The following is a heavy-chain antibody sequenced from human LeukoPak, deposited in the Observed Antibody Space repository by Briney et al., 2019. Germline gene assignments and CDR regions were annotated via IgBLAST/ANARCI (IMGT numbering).Heavy chain of an antibody. Sequence: TGGSLRLSCAASGFTFSSYAMHWVRQAPGEGLEWVAVISYDGSNKYYADSVKGRFTISRDNSKNTLYLQMNSLRAEDTAVYYCAKSSRRYCTNGICYDASADYFDSWGQGTLVTVSS. CDR2: ISYDGSNK. CDR3: AKSSRRYCTNGICYDASADYFDS. V-gene: IGHV3-30-3*02. J-gene: IGHJ4*02. D-gene: IGHD2-8*01. CDR1: GFTFSSYA.